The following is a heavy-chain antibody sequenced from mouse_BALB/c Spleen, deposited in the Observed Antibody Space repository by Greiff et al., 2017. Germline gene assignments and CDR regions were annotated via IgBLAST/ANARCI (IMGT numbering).Heavy chain of an antibody. V-gene: IGHV1S81*02. CDR2: INPSNGRT. Sequence: QVQLQQPGAELVKPGASVKLSCKASGYTFTSYWMHWVKQRPGQGLEWIGEINPSNGRTNCNEKFKSKATLTADKSSSTAYMQLSSLTSEDSAVYYCARWDYAMDYWGPGTSVTVSS. CDR3: ARWDYAMDY. J-gene: IGHJ4*01. CDR1: GYTFTSYW.